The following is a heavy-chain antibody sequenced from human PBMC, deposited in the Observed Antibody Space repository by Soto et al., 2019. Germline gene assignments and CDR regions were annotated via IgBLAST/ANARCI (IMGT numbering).Heavy chain of an antibody. D-gene: IGHD2-8*02. Sequence: QVQLVESGGGVVQPGRSLRLSCAASGFTFSSYAMHWVRQAPGKGLEWVAVISYDGSNKYYADSVKGQFTISRDNSKNTLYLQMNSLRAEDTAVYYWASLRVALLDYWGQGTLVTVSS. J-gene: IGHJ4*02. CDR2: ISYDGSNK. CDR1: GFTFSSYA. V-gene: IGHV3-30-3*01. CDR3: ASLRVALLDY.